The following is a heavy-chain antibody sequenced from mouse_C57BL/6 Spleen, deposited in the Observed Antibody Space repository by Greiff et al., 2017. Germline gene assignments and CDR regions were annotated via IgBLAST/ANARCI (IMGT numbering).Heavy chain of an antibody. CDR2: IYPGNSDT. CDR1: GYTFTSYW. Sequence: VQLQQSGTVLARPGASVKMSCKTSGYTFTSYWMHWVKQRPGQGLEWIGAIYPGNSDTSYNQKFKGKAKLTAVTSASTAYMELSSLTSEASAVYFCATKTAQATYYAMDYWGQGTSVTVSS. CDR3: ATKTAQATYYAMDY. J-gene: IGHJ4*01. V-gene: IGHV1-5*01. D-gene: IGHD3-2*02.